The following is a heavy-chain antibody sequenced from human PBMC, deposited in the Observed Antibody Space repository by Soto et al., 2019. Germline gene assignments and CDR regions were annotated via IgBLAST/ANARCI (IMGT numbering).Heavy chain of an antibody. D-gene: IGHD6-6*01. J-gene: IGHJ3*02. CDR3: ARDIAARLIPDAFDI. CDR1: GGTFSSYA. CDR2: IIPIFGTA. V-gene: IGHV1-69*13. Sequence: ASVKVSCKASGGTFSSYAISWLRQAPGQGLEWMGGIIPIFGTANYAQKFQGRVTITADESTSTAYMELSSLRSEDTAVYYCARDIAARLIPDAFDIWGQGTMVTVSS.